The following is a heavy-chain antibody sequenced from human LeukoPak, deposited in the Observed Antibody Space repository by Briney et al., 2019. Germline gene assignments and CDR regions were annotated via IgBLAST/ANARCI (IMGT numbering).Heavy chain of an antibody. D-gene: IGHD1-26*01. CDR2: IYYSGST. CDR3: ARPSRQVGPNYGMDV. J-gene: IGHJ6*02. V-gene: IGHV4-59*08. Sequence: SETLSLTCTVSGGSISSYYWRWIRQPPGKGLEWIGDIYYSGSTNYNPSLKSRVTISVDTSKNQFSLKLTSVTAADTAVYYCARPSRQVGPNYGMDVWGQGTTVTVSS. CDR1: GGSISSYY.